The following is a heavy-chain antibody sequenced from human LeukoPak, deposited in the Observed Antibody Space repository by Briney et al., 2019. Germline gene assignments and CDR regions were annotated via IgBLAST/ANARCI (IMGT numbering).Heavy chain of an antibody. CDR3: ARDQGYCSGGSWSGCRVMDV. V-gene: IGHV3-74*01. CDR2: INNDGSGT. J-gene: IGHJ6*03. Sequence: GGSLRLSCAASGFAFSPSWMHWVRQVPGEGLVWVSRINNDGSGTNYADFVKGRFTISRDNAKNSLYLQMNSLRAEDTAVYYCARDQGYCSGGSWSGCRVMDVWGKGTTVTVSS. D-gene: IGHD2-15*01. CDR1: GFAFSPSW.